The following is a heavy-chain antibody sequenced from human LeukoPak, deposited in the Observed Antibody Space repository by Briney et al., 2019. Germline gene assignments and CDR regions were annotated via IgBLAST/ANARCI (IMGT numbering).Heavy chain of an antibody. CDR1: GYTFTSYD. CDR3: ARGGVVIMVSWFDP. V-gene: IGHV1-8*03. CDR2: MNPNSGNT. Sequence: ASVKVSCKASGYTFTSYDINWVRQATGQGLEWMGWMNPNSGNTGYAQKFQGRVTITRNTSISTAYMELSSLRSEDTAVYCCARGGVVIMVSWFDPWGQGTLVTVSS. J-gene: IGHJ5*02. D-gene: IGHD3-3*01.